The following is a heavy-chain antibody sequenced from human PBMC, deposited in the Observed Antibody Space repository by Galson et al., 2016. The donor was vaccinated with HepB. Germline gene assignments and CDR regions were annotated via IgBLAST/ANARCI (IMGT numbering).Heavy chain of an antibody. CDR1: GFTFSSYS. V-gene: IGHV3-21*01. J-gene: IGHJ4*02. Sequence: SLRLSCAASGFTFSSYSMNWVRQAPGKGLEWVSSISSSGSFIYYADSARGRFTISRDNAKNSLYLQINSLRAEDTAVYYCARDGRYCSGGSCYSDNWGQGTLVTVSS. D-gene: IGHD2-15*01. CDR3: ARDGRYCSGGSCYSDN. CDR2: ISSSGSFI.